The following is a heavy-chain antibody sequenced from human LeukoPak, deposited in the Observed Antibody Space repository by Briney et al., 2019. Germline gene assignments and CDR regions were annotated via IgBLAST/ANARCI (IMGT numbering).Heavy chain of an antibody. CDR1: GFTFSTYG. CDR2: NSGNGGGLT. J-gene: IGHJ3*01. V-gene: IGHV3-23*01. CDR3: ARGGGDHAFDV. Sequence: GGSLRLSCAASGFTFSTYGMSWVRQAPGKGLEWVSGTGNSGNGGGLTYHADSVKGRFTISSDNFRNILYLQMNSLRVEDTAVYFCARGGGDHAFDVWGQGTMVTVSS. D-gene: IGHD2-21*02.